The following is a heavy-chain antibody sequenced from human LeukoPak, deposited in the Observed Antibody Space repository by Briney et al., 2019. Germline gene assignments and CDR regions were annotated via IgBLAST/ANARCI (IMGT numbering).Heavy chain of an antibody. J-gene: IGHJ3*02. CDR3: ARPTEPDAVAGAFDI. Sequence: GGSLRLSCAASGPTFKNYAMSGVRRALGKGLAWVSTISGGGGSIYYADSVKGRFTISRDNSKNTLYLQMNSLRAEDTAVYYCARPTEPDAVAGAFDIWGQGTMVTVSS. D-gene: IGHD6-19*01. V-gene: IGHV3-23*01. CDR1: GPTFKNYA. CDR2: ISGGGGSI.